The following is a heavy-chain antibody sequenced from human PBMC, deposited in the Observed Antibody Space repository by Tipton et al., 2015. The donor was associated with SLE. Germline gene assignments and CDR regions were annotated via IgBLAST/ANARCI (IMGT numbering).Heavy chain of an antibody. CDR2: IYSGGSST. CDR1: GFTFSSYA. CDR3: AKSPTVTLYYYYMDV. J-gene: IGHJ6*03. V-gene: IGHV3-23*03. Sequence: SLRLSCAASGFTFSSYAMSWVRQAPGKGLEWVSVIYSGGSSTYYADSVKGRFTISRDNSKNTLYLQMNSLRAEDTAVYYCAKSPTVTLYYYYMDVWDKGTTVTVSS. D-gene: IGHD4-11*01.